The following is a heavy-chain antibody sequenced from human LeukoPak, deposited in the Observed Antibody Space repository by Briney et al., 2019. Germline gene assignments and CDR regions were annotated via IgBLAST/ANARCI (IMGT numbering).Heavy chain of an antibody. CDR1: GFTFSSYA. Sequence: GRSLRLSCAASGFTFSSYAMHWVRQAPGKGLEWVAVISYDGSNKYYADSVKGRFTISRDNAQNSLYLQMNSLRAEDTAVYYCARVKGGYDAFGVDYWGQGTLVTVSS. CDR3: ARVKGGYDAFGVDY. CDR2: ISYDGSNK. V-gene: IGHV3-30*04. J-gene: IGHJ4*02. D-gene: IGHD5-12*01.